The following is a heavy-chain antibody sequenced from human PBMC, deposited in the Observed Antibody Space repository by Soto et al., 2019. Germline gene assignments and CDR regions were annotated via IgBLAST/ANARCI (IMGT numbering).Heavy chain of an antibody. Sequence: PGGSLRLSCAASGFTFSSYAMSWVRQAPGKGLEWVSAISGSGGSTYYADSVKGRFTISRDNSKNTLYLQMNSLRAEDTAVYYCARYIAARPSGMDVWDQGTTVTVSS. V-gene: IGHV3-23*01. D-gene: IGHD6-6*01. CDR1: GFTFSSYA. CDR2: ISGSGGST. CDR3: ARYIAARPSGMDV. J-gene: IGHJ6*02.